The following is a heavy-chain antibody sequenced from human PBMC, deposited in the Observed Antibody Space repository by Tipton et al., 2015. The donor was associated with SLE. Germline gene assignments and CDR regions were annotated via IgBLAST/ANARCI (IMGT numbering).Heavy chain of an antibody. CDR1: GFTFSSYW. J-gene: IGHJ6*02. CDR3: ARDQASGGPAQYCSGGSCHYYYYGMDV. CDR2: INSDGSST. V-gene: IGHV3-74*01. Sequence: SLRLSCAASGFTFSSYWMHWVRQAPGKGLVWVSRINSDGSSTSYADSVKGRFTISRDNARNSLYLQMHSLRAEDTAVYYCARDQASGGPAQYCSGGSCHYYYYGMDVWGQGTTVTVSS. D-gene: IGHD2-15*01.